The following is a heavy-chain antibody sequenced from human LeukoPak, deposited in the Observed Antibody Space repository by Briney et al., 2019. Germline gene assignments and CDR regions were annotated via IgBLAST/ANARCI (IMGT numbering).Heavy chain of an antibody. J-gene: IGHJ4*02. V-gene: IGHV1-69*05. CDR2: IIPIFGTA. CDR1: GGTFSSYA. CDR3: ARGGYSSSSHLSH. Sequence: SVKVSCKASGGTFSSYAISWVRQAPGQGLEWMGGIIPIFGTANYAQKFQGRVTITTDESTSTAYMELSSLRSEDTAVYYCARGGYSSSSHLSHWGQGTLVTVSS. D-gene: IGHD6-6*01.